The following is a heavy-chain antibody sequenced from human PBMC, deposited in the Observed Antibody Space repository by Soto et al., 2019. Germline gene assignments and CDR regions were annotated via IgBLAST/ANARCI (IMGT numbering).Heavy chain of an antibody. V-gene: IGHV4-39*07. Sequence: PSETLSLTCTVSGDSISSGIYYWSWIRQHPGKGLEWIGCIYYTGRTFYNPSLKSRVTMSVDTSKNQFSLKLTSVTAADTAVYYCARDRAAVASTFDYWGPGTLVTVSS. CDR3: ARDRAAVASTFDY. J-gene: IGHJ4*02. CDR1: GDSISSGIYY. D-gene: IGHD6-13*01. CDR2: IYYTGRT.